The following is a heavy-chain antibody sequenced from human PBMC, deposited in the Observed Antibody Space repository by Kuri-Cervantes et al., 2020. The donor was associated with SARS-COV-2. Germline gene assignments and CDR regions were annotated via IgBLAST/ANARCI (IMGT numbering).Heavy chain of an antibody. CDR1: GESFSGYY. CDR3: ASRHYDSSGYFPFDY. CDR2: IYHSGST. D-gene: IGHD3-22*01. Sequence: SETLSLTCAYYGESFSGYYWGWIRQPPGKGLEWIGSIYHSGSTYYNPSLKSRVTISVDTSKNQFSLKLSSVTAADTAVYYCASRHYDSSGYFPFDYWGQGTLVTVSS. V-gene: IGHV4-38-2*01. J-gene: IGHJ4*02.